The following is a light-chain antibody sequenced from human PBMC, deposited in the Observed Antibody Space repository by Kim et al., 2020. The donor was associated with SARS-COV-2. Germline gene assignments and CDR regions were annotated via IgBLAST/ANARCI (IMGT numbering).Light chain of an antibody. CDR3: QQQNSYPLT. V-gene: IGKV1-5*03. Sequence: DIQMTQSPSTLPASLGDIVTITCRASQSIGSWLAWYQQKPGKAPKLLIFKASSLQSGVPSRFSGSGSGTEFTLTINSLQPDDFATYYCQQQNSYPLTFGGGTKVEI. CDR2: KAS. CDR1: QSIGSW. J-gene: IGKJ4*01.